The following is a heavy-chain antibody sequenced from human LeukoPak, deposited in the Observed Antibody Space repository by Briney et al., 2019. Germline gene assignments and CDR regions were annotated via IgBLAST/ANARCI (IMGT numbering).Heavy chain of an antibody. Sequence: SETLSLTCAVYGGSFSGYYWSWIRQPPGKGLEWIGEINRSGGSNYNPSLKSRVTISVDTSKKQFSLKLSSVTAADTAVYYCARGLSTYYDFWSGYSYGMDVLGQGTTVTVSS. CDR1: GGSFSGYY. J-gene: IGHJ6*02. CDR2: INRSGGS. CDR3: ARGLSTYYDFWSGYSYGMDV. D-gene: IGHD3-3*01. V-gene: IGHV4-34*01.